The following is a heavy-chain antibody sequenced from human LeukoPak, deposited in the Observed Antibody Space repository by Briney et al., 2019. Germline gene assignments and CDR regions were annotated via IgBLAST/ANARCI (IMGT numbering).Heavy chain of an antibody. Sequence: PGGSLRLSCAASGFTFSSYGMHWVRQAPGKGLEWVAVIWYDGSNKYYADSVKGRFTISRDNSKNTLYLQMNSLRAEDTAVYYRARDGVAYCGGDCYRDNWFDPWGQGTLVTVSS. CDR3: ARDGVAYCGGDCYRDNWFDP. V-gene: IGHV3-33*01. CDR2: IWYDGSNK. D-gene: IGHD2-21*02. CDR1: GFTFSSYG. J-gene: IGHJ5*02.